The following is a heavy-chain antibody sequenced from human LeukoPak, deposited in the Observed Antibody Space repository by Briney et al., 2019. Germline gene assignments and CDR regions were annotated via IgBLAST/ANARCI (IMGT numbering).Heavy chain of an antibody. CDR1: GGSVSGYY. Sequence: PSETLSLTCTVSGGSVSGYYWSWIRQPAGKGLEWIGRFYTDGGTKYNPSLKSRVTLSVDTSKNQFSLKLSSVTAADTALYYCARVSGGALYYSDYWGQGALVTVSS. J-gene: IGHJ4*02. V-gene: IGHV4-4*07. D-gene: IGHD3-10*01. CDR2: FYTDGGT. CDR3: ARVSGGALYYSDY.